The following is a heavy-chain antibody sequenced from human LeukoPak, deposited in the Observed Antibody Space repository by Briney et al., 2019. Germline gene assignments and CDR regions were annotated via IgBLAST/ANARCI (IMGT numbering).Heavy chain of an antibody. CDR3: ARDWMAGDRGYYYYYGMDV. Sequence: TPSETLSLTCTVSGGSISSYYWSWIRQPPGKGLEWIGYIYYSGSTNYNPSLKSRVTISVDTSKNQFSLKLSSVTAADTAVYYCARDWMAGDRGYYYYYGMDVWGQGTTVTVSS. CDR1: GGSISSYY. CDR2: IYYSGST. D-gene: IGHD5-24*01. J-gene: IGHJ6*02. V-gene: IGHV4-59*01.